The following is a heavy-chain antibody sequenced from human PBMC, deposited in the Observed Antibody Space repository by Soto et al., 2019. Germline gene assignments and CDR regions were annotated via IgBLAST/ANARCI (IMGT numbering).Heavy chain of an antibody. J-gene: IGHJ4*02. Sequence: EVQLLESGGGLVQPGGSLRLSCAASGFTFSSYAMSWVRQAPGKGLGWVSAISGSGGSTYYADSVKGRFTISRDNSKNTLYLQMNSLRAEDTAVYYCAKRSARWGGLDYWGQGTLVTVSS. V-gene: IGHV3-23*01. CDR1: GFTFSSYA. D-gene: IGHD3-10*01. CDR3: AKRSARWGGLDY. CDR2: ISGSGGST.